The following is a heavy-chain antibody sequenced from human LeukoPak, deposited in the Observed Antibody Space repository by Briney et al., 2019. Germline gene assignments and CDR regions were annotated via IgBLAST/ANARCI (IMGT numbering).Heavy chain of an antibody. CDR3: ATDSYVSGSYYRLFY. V-gene: IGHV3-74*01. Sequence: GGSLRLSCAASGFTFSSYWMHWVRQAPGKGLVWVSRINSGGSSTSYADSVKGRFTISRDNAKNTLYLQMNNLRAEDTAIYYCATDSYVSGSYYRLFYWGQGTLVTVSS. D-gene: IGHD3-10*01. CDR2: INSGGSST. J-gene: IGHJ4*02. CDR1: GFTFSSYW.